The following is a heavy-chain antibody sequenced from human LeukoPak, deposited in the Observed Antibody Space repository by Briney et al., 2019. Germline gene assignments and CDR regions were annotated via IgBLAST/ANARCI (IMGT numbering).Heavy chain of an antibody. CDR2: IIPIFGTA. Sequence: ASVKVSCKASGGTFSSYAISWVRQAPGQGLEWMGGIIPIFGTANYAQKFQGRVTITADKSTSTAYMELSSLRSEDTAVCYCARQNIVATIQGYYFDYRGQGTLVTVSS. D-gene: IGHD5-12*01. J-gene: IGHJ4*02. V-gene: IGHV1-69*06. CDR1: GGTFSSYA. CDR3: ARQNIVATIQGYYFDY.